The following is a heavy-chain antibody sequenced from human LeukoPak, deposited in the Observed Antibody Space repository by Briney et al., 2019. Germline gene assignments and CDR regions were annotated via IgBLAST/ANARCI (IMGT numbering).Heavy chain of an antibody. Sequence: PGGSLRLSCAASGFTFSNAWMSWVRQAPGKGLEWVGRIKSKTDGGTTDYAAPVKGRFTISRDDSKNTLYLQMNSLKTEDTAVYYCTTSRVDTAMVDDYWGQGTLVTVSS. CDR2: IKSKTDGGTT. CDR3: TTSRVDTAMVDDY. D-gene: IGHD5-18*01. V-gene: IGHV3-15*01. J-gene: IGHJ4*02. CDR1: GFTFSNAW.